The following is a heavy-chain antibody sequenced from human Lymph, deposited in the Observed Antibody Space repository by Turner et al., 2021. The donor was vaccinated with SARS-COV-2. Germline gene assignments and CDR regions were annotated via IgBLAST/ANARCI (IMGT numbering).Heavy chain of an antibody. J-gene: IGHJ1*01. Sequence: QLQLQESGPGLVKPSETLSLPCTVSAGSISSSRYYWGWIRQPPGKGLEWIGNFFYSGSTYYNPSLKSRVTISEDTSKNQFSLKLTSVTAADTAVYYCGVGPTRWYFQHWGQGTLVTVSS. CDR3: GVGPTRWYFQH. CDR1: AGSISSSRYY. CDR2: FFYSGST. V-gene: IGHV4-39*01. D-gene: IGHD1-26*01.